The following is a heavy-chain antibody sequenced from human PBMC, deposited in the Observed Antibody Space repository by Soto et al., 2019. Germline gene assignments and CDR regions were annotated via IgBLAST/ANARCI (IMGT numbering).Heavy chain of an antibody. V-gene: IGHV3-23*01. J-gene: IGHJ4*02. CDR1: GFTFSSYA. CDR2: ISGSGGST. Sequence: EVQLLESGGGLVQPGGSLRLSCAASGFTFSSYAMSWVRQAPGKGLEWVSVISGSGGSTYYADSVKGRFTISRDNSKSALYLQMNSLRAEDTAVYYCAKRGAGHYFDYWGQGTLVTVSS. D-gene: IGHD6-19*01. CDR3: AKRGAGHYFDY.